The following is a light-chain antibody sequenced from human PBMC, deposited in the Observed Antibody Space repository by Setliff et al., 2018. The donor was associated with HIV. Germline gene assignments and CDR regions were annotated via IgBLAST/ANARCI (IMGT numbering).Light chain of an antibody. CDR3: SSYAGYGTWM. Sequence: SVLTQPASVSGSPGQSITISCTGTSSDVGGYNLVSWYQQHPGKAPKLMIYEVTKRPSGISDRFSGSKSGYTASLTISGLQAEDESDYYCSSYAGYGTWMFGGGTKVTVL. J-gene: IGLJ3*02. CDR1: SSDVGGYNL. CDR2: EVT. V-gene: IGLV2-23*02.